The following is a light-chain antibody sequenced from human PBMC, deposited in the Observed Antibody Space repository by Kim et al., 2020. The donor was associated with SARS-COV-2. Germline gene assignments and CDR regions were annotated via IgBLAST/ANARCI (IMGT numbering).Light chain of an antibody. CDR3: SSYAGSYTWV. Sequence: GQSVTISCTGTSSDVGSYNYVSWYQQHPGKAPKLMIYDVTKRPSGVPDRFSGSKSGNTASLTISGLQAEDETDYYCSSYAGSYTWVFGGGTQLTVL. CDR2: DVT. V-gene: IGLV2-11*01. J-gene: IGLJ3*02. CDR1: SSDVGSYNY.